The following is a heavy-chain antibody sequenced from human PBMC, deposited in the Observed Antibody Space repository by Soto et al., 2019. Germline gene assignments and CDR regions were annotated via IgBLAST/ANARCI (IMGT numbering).Heavy chain of an antibody. CDR2: INPNSGGT. CDR3: SRDRDSYDSSLYSFDS. V-gene: IGHV1-2*02. CDR1: GYTFTGYY. Sequence: ASVKVSCKASGYTFTGYYMHWVRQAPGQGLEWMGWINPNSGGTNYAQKFQGRVTMTRDTSISTAYMELSRLRSDDTAVYDCSRDRDSYDSSLYSFDSWGQGALVTVSS. D-gene: IGHD3-22*01. J-gene: IGHJ5*01.